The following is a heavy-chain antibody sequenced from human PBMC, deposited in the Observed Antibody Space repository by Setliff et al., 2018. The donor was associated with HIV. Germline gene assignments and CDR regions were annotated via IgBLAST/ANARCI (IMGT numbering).Heavy chain of an antibody. J-gene: IGHJ4*02. V-gene: IGHV3-21*04. Sequence: GGSLRLSCAASGFTFSSYAMSWVRQAPGKGLEWVSSISSSSYYIYYADSVKGRFTISRDNAKNSLFLQMNSLRAEDTALYYCARDSQRATVTTSGSWSQDYWGQGTLVTVSS. CDR2: ISSSSYYI. D-gene: IGHD4-17*01. CDR1: GFTFSSYA. CDR3: ARDSQRATVTTSGSWSQDY.